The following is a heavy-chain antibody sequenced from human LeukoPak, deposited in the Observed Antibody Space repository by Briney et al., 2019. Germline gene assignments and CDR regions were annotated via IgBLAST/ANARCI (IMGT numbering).Heavy chain of an antibody. D-gene: IGHD3-3*01. CDR3: ARGYYDFWSGYYYYYYGMDV. V-gene: IGHV1-8*01. CDR1: GYTFTSYD. Sequence: GASVKVSCKASGYTFTSYDINWVRQATGQGLEWMGWMNPNSGNTGYAQKFQGRVTMTRNTSISTAYMELSSLRSGDTAVCYCARGYYDFWSGYYYYYYGMDVWGQGTTVTVSS. CDR2: MNPNSGNT. J-gene: IGHJ6*02.